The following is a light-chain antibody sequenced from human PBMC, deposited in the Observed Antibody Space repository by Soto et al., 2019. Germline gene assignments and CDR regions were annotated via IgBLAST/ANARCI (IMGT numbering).Light chain of an antibody. V-gene: IGKV3-20*01. CDR2: GAS. J-gene: IGKJ2*02. Sequence: EIVLTQSPGTLSLSPGERATLSCRASQSVSSSYLAWYQQKPGQAPRLLIYGASSRATGIPDRFSGSGSGTAFTLTISSLEPEDFAVYYCQQYGRSPGTFGQGTKLEIK. CDR1: QSVSSSY. CDR3: QQYGRSPGT.